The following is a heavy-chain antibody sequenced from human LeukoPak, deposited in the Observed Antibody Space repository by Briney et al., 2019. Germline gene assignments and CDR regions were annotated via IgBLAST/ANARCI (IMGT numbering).Heavy chain of an antibody. CDR1: GGTFISYA. CDR2: IIPIFGTA. D-gene: IGHD6-13*01. Sequence: ASVKVSCKASGGTFISYAISWVRQAPGQGLEWMGGIIPIFGTANYAQKFQGRVTITTDESTSTAYMELSSLRSEDTAVYYCARLRIAAAGTHYYYMDVWGKGTTVTVSS. J-gene: IGHJ6*03. CDR3: ARLRIAAAGTHYYYMDV. V-gene: IGHV1-69*05.